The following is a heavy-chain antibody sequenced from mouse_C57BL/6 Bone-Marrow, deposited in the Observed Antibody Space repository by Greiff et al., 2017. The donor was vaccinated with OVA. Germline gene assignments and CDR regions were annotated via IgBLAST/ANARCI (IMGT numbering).Heavy chain of an antibody. V-gene: IGHV1-81*01. D-gene: IGHD1-1*01. CDR3: ARWHYGSSPWLAY. Sequence: QVQLQQSGAELARPGASVKLSCKASGYTFTSYGISWVKQRTGQGLEWIGEIYPRSGNTYYNEKFKGKATLTADKSSSTAYMELRSLTSEDSAVYYCARWHYGSSPWLAYWGQGTLVTVSA. CDR1: GYTFTSYG. CDR2: IYPRSGNT. J-gene: IGHJ3*01.